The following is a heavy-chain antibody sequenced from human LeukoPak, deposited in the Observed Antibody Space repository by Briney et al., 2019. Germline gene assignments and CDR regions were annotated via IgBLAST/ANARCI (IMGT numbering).Heavy chain of an antibody. Sequence: ASVKVSCKASGYTFTSYGISWVRRAPGQGLEWMGWISGYNGNTNYAQKLQGRVTMTTDTSTSTAYMELRSLRSDDTAVYYCARDMITFGGVIATSEYYYGMDVWGQGTTVTVSS. V-gene: IGHV1-18*01. D-gene: IGHD3-16*02. CDR2: ISGYNGNT. CDR1: GYTFTSYG. CDR3: ARDMITFGGVIATSEYYYGMDV. J-gene: IGHJ6*02.